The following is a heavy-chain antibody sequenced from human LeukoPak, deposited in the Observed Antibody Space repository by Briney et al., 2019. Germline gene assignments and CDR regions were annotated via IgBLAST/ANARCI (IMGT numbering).Heavy chain of an antibody. CDR2: IYTSGST. D-gene: IGHD6-19*01. J-gene: IGHJ3*02. CDR1: GGSISSYY. V-gene: IGHV4-4*07. Sequence: PSETLSLTCTVSGGSISSYYWSWIRQPAGKGLEWIGRIYTSGSTNYNPSLKSRVTMSVDTSKNQFSLKLSSVTAADTAVYYCARHWQWLVLDAFDIWGQGTMVTVSS. CDR3: ARHWQWLVLDAFDI.